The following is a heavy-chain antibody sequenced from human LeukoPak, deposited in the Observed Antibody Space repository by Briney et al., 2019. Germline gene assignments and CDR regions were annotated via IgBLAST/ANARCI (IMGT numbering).Heavy chain of an antibody. J-gene: IGHJ6*03. CDR2: INHSGST. CDR1: GGSFSGYY. CDR3: ARGPRGYDILTGYHQYYYMDG. V-gene: IGHV4-34*01. Sequence: SETLSLTCAVYGGSFSGYYWSWIRQPPGKGLEWIGEINHSGSTNYNPSLKSRVTISVDTSKNQFSLKLSSVTAADTAVYYCARGPRGYDILTGYHQYYYMDGWGKGTTVTVSS. D-gene: IGHD3-9*01.